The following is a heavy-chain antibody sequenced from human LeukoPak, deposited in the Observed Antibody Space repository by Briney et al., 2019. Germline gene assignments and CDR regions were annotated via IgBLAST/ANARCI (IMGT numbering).Heavy chain of an antibody. V-gene: IGHV1-18*01. D-gene: IGHD3-3*01. CDR3: ARTYYDFWSAYSDC. J-gene: IGHJ4*02. CDR1: GYTFTSYG. CDR2: ISAYSGNT. Sequence: ASVKVSCKASGYTFTSYGISWVRQAPGQGLEWMGWISAYSGNTNYAQNLQGRVTMTTDTSTSTAYMELRSLRSDDTAVYYCARTYYDFWSAYSDCWGQGTLVTVSS.